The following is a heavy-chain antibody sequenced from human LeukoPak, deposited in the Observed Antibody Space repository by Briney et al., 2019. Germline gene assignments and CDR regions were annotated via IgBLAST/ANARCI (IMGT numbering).Heavy chain of an antibody. D-gene: IGHD6-13*01. Sequence: PSETLSLTCTVSGGSISSYYWSWIRQPAGKGLEWIGRIYTSGSTNYNPSLKSRVTMSVDTSKNQFSLKLSSVTAADTAVCYCARGTEQQLVPRGDAFDIWGQGTMVTVSS. V-gene: IGHV4-4*07. CDR2: IYTSGST. CDR3: ARGTEQQLVPRGDAFDI. J-gene: IGHJ3*02. CDR1: GGSISSYY.